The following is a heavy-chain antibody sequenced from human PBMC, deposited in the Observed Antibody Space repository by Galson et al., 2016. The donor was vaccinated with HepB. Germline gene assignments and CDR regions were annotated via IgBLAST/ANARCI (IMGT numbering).Heavy chain of an antibody. Sequence: SLRLSCAASGFTFSSYGMHWARQAPGKGLEWVAFIPYDGSNKKYADSVKGRFTISRDNSKKTLYLQMNSLRAEDTAVYYCAKDGRIYCSSASCHDHFHYWGQGTLVTVSS. CDR3: AKDGRIYCSSASCHDHFHY. CDR2: IPYDGSNK. V-gene: IGHV3-30*18. D-gene: IGHD2-2*01. J-gene: IGHJ4*02. CDR1: GFTFSSYG.